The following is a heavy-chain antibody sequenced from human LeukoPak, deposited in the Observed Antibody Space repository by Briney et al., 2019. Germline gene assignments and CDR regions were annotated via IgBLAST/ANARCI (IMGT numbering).Heavy chain of an antibody. V-gene: IGHV3-48*04. D-gene: IGHD3-22*01. CDR3: ARVYYDSSGYRWFDP. CDR1: GFTFSSYS. Sequence: GGSLRLSCAASGFTFSSYSMNRVRQAPGKGLEWVSYISSSSSTIYYADSVKGRFTISRDNAKNSLYLQMNSLRAEDTAAYYCARVYYDSSGYRWFDPWGQGTLVTVSS. CDR2: ISSSSSTI. J-gene: IGHJ5*02.